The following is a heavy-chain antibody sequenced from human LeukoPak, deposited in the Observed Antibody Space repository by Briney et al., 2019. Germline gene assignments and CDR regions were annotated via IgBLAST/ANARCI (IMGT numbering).Heavy chain of an antibody. CDR2: IYYSGST. Sequence: PSQTLSLTCTVSGGSISSGDYYWSWIRQPPGKGLEWIGYIYYSGSTYYNPSLKSRVTISVDTSKNQFSLKLSSVTAADTAVYYCAGGGYCSSTSCYYYYYYMDVWGKGTTVTVSS. V-gene: IGHV4-30-4*08. CDR3: AGGGYCSSTSCYYYYYYMDV. J-gene: IGHJ6*03. CDR1: GGSISSGDYY. D-gene: IGHD2-2*01.